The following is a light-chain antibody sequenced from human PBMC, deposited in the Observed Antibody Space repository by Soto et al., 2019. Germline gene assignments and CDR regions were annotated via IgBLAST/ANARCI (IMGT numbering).Light chain of an antibody. CDR3: HQYQMWPSWT. CDR1: QSVRSN. CDR2: DAS. V-gene: IGKV3-15*01. J-gene: IGKJ1*01. Sequence: IVMPTSPATLSLTPEERATLSCRASQSVRSNFAWYQQKPGQAPRLLIYDASTRATGIPARFSGSGSGTEFVLTISGLQPADLAVYYCHQYQMWPSWTFAQPAKV.